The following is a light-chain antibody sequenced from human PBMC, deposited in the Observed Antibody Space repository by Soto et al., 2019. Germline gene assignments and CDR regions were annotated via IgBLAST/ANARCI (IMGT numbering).Light chain of an antibody. CDR1: QSISGW. CDR3: QQYNSYSWT. Sequence: DIQMTQSPSTLSASVGDRVTITCRASQSISGWLAWYQQKPGKAPKLLIYAASNLQSGVPSRFRGSRSGTEFTLTISSLQPDDFATYYCQQYNSYSWTFGQGTKVDIK. CDR2: AAS. J-gene: IGKJ1*01. V-gene: IGKV1-5*01.